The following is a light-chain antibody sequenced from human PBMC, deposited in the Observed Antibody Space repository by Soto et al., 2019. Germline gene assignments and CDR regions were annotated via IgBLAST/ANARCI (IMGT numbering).Light chain of an antibody. Sequence: IIMTQSPATLSVSPGERATLSCRASQSVSSNLAWYQQRRGQAPRLLIHGASTRATVIPARFSGSGSGAEFTLTISSLQSEAFAVYYCQQYYKWPLTFGQGTKVEIK. CDR1: QSVSSN. CDR3: QQYYKWPLT. V-gene: IGKV3-15*01. CDR2: GAS. J-gene: IGKJ1*01.